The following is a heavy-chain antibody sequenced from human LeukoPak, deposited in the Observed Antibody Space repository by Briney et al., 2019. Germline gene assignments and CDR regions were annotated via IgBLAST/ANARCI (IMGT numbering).Heavy chain of an antibody. Sequence: GGSLRLSCAASGFTFSSYSMNWVRQAPGKGLEWVSYISSSSSTIYYADSVKGRFTISRDNAKNSLYLQMNSLRAEDTAVYYCARDKYQLLYGAFDIWGQGTMVTVSS. D-gene: IGHD2-2*02. CDR2: ISSSSSTI. CDR3: ARDKYQLLYGAFDI. CDR1: GFTFSSYS. V-gene: IGHV3-48*01. J-gene: IGHJ3*02.